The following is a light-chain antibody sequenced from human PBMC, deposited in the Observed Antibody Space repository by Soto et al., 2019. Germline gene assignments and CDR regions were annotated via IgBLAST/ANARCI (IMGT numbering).Light chain of an antibody. CDR2: DAS. CDR1: QSVSSS. J-gene: IGKJ3*01. Sequence: EIVLTQSPATLSLSPGERATLSCRASQSVSSSLAWYQQKPGQAPRLLISDASNRATGIPARFSGSGSGTELTLTISSLEPEDFAVYYCQQRSTWPQITFGPGTKVDIK. CDR3: QQRSTWPQIT. V-gene: IGKV3-11*01.